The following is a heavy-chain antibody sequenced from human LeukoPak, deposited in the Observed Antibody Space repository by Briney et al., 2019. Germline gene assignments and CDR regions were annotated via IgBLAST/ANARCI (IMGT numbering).Heavy chain of an antibody. CDR2: IYYTGNA. CDR1: GDSITNYF. J-gene: IGHJ4*02. Sequence: SETLSLTCTVSGDSITNYFWSWIRQPPGKGLEWIGYIYYTGNANYKPSLKSRVTISVDTSTNQFSLRRRSVTSSDPAVLSCARGRVAFAAYYFDYWGRGTLVTVSS. V-gene: IGHV4-59*01. CDR3: ARGRVAFAAYYFDY.